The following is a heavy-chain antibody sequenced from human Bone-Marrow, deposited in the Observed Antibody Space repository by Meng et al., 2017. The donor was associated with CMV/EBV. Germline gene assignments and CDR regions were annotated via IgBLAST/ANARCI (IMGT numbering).Heavy chain of an antibody. J-gene: IGHJ4*02. Sequence: SGPTLVKPTQTLTLTCTFPGFSLSTSGVGVGWIRQPPGKALEWLALIYWNDDKRYSPSLKSRLTITKDTSKNQVVLTMTNMDPVDTATYYCAHTSPIQPTELYDDWGQGTLVTVSS. CDR1: GFSLSTSGVG. V-gene: IGHV2-5*01. CDR3: AHTSPIQPTELYDD. D-gene: IGHD5-18*01. CDR2: IYWNDDK.